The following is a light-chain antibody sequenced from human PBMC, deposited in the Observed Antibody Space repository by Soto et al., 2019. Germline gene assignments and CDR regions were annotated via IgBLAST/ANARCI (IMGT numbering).Light chain of an antibody. CDR3: QKRSNWPHFT. J-gene: IGKJ4*01. CDR2: DAS. V-gene: IGKV3-11*01. Sequence: EIVLTQSPATLSLSPGERATLSCRASQSVSSYLAWYQQKPGQAPRLLIYDASNRATGIPARFSGSGSGTDFPLTVSRLETEDFTVYYCQKRSNWPHFTFDGGTKVDIK. CDR1: QSVSSY.